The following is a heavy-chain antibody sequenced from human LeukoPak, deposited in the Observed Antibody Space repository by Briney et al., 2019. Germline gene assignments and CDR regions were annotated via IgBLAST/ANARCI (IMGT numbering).Heavy chain of an antibody. J-gene: IGHJ3*02. CDR1: GPSISSYY. Sequence: RSSETLSLTRTVSGPSISSYYWSWIQQPAGKGLEWIGRIYTIVSTKYNPSLKSRVNISVDTPERQFSLKLSSVTAADTAAYYCARHMTVTYDAFDIWGQGTMVTVSS. CDR3: ARHMTVTYDAFDI. V-gene: IGHV4-4*07. CDR2: IYTIVST. D-gene: IGHD3-22*01.